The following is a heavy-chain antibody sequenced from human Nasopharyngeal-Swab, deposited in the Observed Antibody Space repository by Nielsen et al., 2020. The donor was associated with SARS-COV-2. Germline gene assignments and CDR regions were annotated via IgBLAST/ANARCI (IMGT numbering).Heavy chain of an antibody. J-gene: IGHJ3*02. CDR2: MNPNSGNT. Sequence: ASVKVSCKASGYTFTSYDINWVRQATGQGLGWMGWMNPNSGNTGYAQKFQGRVTMTRNTSISTAYMELSSLRSEGTAVYYCARDLTVYRYYDSSGYYYVAFDIWGQGTMVTVSS. V-gene: IGHV1-8*01. CDR1: GYTFTSYD. CDR3: ARDLTVYRYYDSSGYYYVAFDI. D-gene: IGHD3-22*01.